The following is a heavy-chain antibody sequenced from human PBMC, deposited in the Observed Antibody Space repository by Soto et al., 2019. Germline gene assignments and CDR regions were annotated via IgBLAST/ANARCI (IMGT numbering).Heavy chain of an antibody. D-gene: IGHD1-1*01. Sequence: QVQLVESGGGVVQPGRSLRLSCAASGFTFSSYAMHWVRQAPGKGLEWVAVISYDGSNKYYADSVKGRFTISRDNSKNTLYLPMNSLRAADTAVYYCARDRLRYNWNDFPYYSSGMDVWGQGTTVTVSS. CDR2: ISYDGSNK. V-gene: IGHV3-30-3*01. CDR3: ARDRLRYNWNDFPYYSSGMDV. CDR1: GFTFSSYA. J-gene: IGHJ6*02.